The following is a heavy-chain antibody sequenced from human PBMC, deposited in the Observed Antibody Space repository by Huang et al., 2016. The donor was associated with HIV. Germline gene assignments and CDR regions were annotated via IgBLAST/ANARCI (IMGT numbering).Heavy chain of an antibody. V-gene: IGHV4-34*01. J-gene: IGHJ2*01. D-gene: IGHD6-19*01. CDR2: VNHGGSP. CDR3: ATSRSGSGWFLDI. Sequence: QVQLYQWGAGPLRPSETLSLTCGVAGGSLHGYYWNWLRQSPGRGLEWIVAVNHGGSPKYNASLKSRVTISVDASKMQFSLNLTSVTATDTADYYCATSRSGSGWFLDIWGRGTLVSVS. CDR1: GGSLHGYY.